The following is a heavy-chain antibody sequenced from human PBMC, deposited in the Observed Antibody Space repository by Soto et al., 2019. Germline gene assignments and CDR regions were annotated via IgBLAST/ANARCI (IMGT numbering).Heavy chain of an antibody. CDR2: INDSGNT. CDR1: GGSFSDNY. Sequence: QVQLQQWGAGLLKPSETLSLTCVVYGGSFSDNYWSWIRQPPGKGLEWIGEINDSGNTNYNPSLKSRVTVSGIKSKDQLPLKVSSVNAADTAVYYCARGRPPWDRSSGYAFDHWGQGTLVTVSS. D-gene: IGHD6-13*01. V-gene: IGHV4-34*01. J-gene: IGHJ4*02. CDR3: ARGRPPWDRSSGYAFDH.